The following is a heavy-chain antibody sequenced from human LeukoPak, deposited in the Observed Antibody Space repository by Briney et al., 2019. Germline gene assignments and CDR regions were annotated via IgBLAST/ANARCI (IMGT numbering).Heavy chain of an antibody. D-gene: IGHD5-12*01. CDR3: ARGYSGYDSSYFDY. CDR1: GGSISSYY. J-gene: IGHJ4*02. Sequence: PSETLSLTCTVSGGSISSYYWSWIRQPPGKGLAWIGYIYYSGSTNYNPSLKSRVTISVDTSKNQFSLKLSSVTAADTAVYYCARGYSGYDSSYFDYWGQGTLVTVSS. CDR2: IYYSGST. V-gene: IGHV4-59*01.